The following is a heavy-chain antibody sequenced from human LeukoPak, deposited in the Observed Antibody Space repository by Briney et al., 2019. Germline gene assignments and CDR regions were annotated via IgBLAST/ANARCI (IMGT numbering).Heavy chain of an antibody. J-gene: IGHJ3*01. CDR3: AGKYLAVLDV. V-gene: IGHV3-7*04. CDR1: GLTLKKYW. CDR2: IKPDGSEK. D-gene: IGHD2-2*01. Sequence: GGSLRLSCAASGLTLKKYWMTWVRQALEKGLEWVANIKPDGSEKFYLDSVKGRFTISRDNAKNSLYLQMNSLRVEDTAVYYCAGKYLAVLDVWGQGTMVAVSS.